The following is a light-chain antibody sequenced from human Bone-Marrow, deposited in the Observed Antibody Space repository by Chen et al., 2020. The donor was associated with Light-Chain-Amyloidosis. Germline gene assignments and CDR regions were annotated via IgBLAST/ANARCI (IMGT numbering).Light chain of an antibody. J-gene: IGLJ2*01. CDR3: QSADSSGTYEVI. V-gene: IGLV3-25*03. CDR2: RGT. CDR1: DLPTKY. Sequence: SYELTQPPSVSVSPGRTARITCSGDDLPTKYAYWYQQKPGQAPVLVIHRGTERPSGISGRFSGSSSGTTATLTISGVQAEDEADYHCQSADSSGTYEVIFGGGTKLTVL.